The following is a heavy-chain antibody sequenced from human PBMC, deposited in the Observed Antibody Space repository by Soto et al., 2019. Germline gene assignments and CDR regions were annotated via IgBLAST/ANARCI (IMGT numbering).Heavy chain of an antibody. J-gene: IGHJ6*02. Sequence: GGSLRLSCAASGFTFSSYWMSWVRQAPGKGLEWVANIKQDGSEKYYVDSVKGRFTISRDNAKNSLYLQMNSLRAEDTAVYYCARIIGTYYDFWSGYLNDYYYYYGMDVWGQGTTLTVYS. V-gene: IGHV3-7*01. CDR2: IKQDGSEK. CDR1: GFTFSSYW. CDR3: ARIIGTYYDFWSGYLNDYYYYYGMDV. D-gene: IGHD3-3*01.